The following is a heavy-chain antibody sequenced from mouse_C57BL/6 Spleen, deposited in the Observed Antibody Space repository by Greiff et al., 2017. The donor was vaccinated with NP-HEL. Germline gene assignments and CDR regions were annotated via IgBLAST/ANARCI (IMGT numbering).Heavy chain of an antibody. D-gene: IGHD2-1*01. J-gene: IGHJ2*01. CDR1: GYAFSSYW. V-gene: IGHV1-80*01. CDR2: IYPGDGDT. CDR3: AREGDGNYDY. Sequence: QVQLQQSGAELVKPGASVKISCKASGYAFSSYWMNCVKQRPGKGLEWIGQIYPGDGDTNYNGKFKGKATLTADKSSSTAYMQLSSLTSEDSAVYFCAREGDGNYDYWGQGTTLTVSS.